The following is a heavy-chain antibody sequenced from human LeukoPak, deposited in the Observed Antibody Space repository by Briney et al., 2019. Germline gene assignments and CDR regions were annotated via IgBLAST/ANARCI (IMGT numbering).Heavy chain of an antibody. D-gene: IGHD2-15*01. CDR1: GFSFSTYW. CDR2: IKEDGSHA. Sequence: GGSLRLSCAASGFSFSTYWMDWVRQAPGKGLEWVASIKEDGSHADYVYSVRGRFTVSRDNTKDSLYLQMNSLRVDDTAVYYCASDRAYSQFDYWGQGTLVTVSS. J-gene: IGHJ4*02. V-gene: IGHV3-7*01. CDR3: ASDRAYSQFDY.